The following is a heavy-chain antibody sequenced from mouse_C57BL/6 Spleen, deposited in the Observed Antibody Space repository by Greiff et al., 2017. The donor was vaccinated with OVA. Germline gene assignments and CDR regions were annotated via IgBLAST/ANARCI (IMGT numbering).Heavy chain of an antibody. CDR3: ARRTTASFDY. CDR2: INPSTGGT. D-gene: IGHD1-2*01. V-gene: IGHV1-42*01. Sequence: DVQLQESGPELVKPGASVKISCKASGYSFTGYYMNWVKQSPEKSLEWIGEINPSTGGTTYNQKFKAKATLTVDKSSSTAYMQLKSLTSEDSAVYYCARRTTASFDYWGQGTTLTVSS. CDR1: GYSFTGYY. J-gene: IGHJ2*01.